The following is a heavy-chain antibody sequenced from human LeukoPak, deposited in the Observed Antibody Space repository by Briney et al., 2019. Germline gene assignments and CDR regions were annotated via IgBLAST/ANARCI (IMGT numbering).Heavy chain of an antibody. V-gene: IGHV4-38-2*02. D-gene: IGHD2-2*01. J-gene: IGHJ3*02. CDR3: AREVVPDVIDAFDI. Sequence: SETLSLACTVSSYSISSDYCWGWIRQPPGKGLEWVGSIYHSGSTYYKPSLKSRVTISVDTSKNQFSLKLSSVTAADTAVYYCAREVVPDVIDAFDIWGQGTMVTVSS. CDR1: SYSISSDYC. CDR2: IYHSGST.